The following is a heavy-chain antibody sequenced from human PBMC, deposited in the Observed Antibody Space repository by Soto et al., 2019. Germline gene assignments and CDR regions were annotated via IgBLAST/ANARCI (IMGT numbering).Heavy chain of an antibody. CDR1: GFTFGDYA. Sequence: PGGSLRLSCTASGFTFGDYAMSWVRQAPGKGLEWVGFIRSKAYGGTTEYAASVKGRFTISRDDSKSIAYLQMNSLKTEDTAVYYCTRLNDFWSGYYNYYFDYWGQGTLVTVSS. J-gene: IGHJ4*02. D-gene: IGHD3-3*01. V-gene: IGHV3-49*04. CDR3: TRLNDFWSGYYNYYFDY. CDR2: IRSKAYGGTT.